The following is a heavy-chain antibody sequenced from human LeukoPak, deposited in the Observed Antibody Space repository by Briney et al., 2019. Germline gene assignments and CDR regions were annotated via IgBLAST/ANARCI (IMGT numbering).Heavy chain of an antibody. CDR1: GGSISSGDYY. J-gene: IGHJ4*02. Sequence: SETLSLTCTVSGGSISSGDYYWSWIRQPPGKGLERIGYIYYSGSTYYNPSLKSRVTISVDTSKNQFSLKLSSVTAADTAVYYCAREYGGARNFDYWGQGTLVTVSS. V-gene: IGHV4-30-4*08. D-gene: IGHD4-23*01. CDR2: IYYSGST. CDR3: AREYGGARNFDY.